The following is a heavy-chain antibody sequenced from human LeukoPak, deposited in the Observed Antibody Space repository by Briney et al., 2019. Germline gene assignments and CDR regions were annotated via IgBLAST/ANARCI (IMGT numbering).Heavy chain of an antibody. CDR2: INPNSGGT. D-gene: IGHD1-26*01. CDR1: GYTFTGYY. Sequence: GASVKVSCKASGYTFTGYYMHWVRQAPGQGLEWMGWINPNSGGTNYAQKFQGRVTMTRDTSISTAYMELSSLRSEDTAVYYCARVRAYSANWFDPWGQGTLVTVSS. J-gene: IGHJ5*02. CDR3: ARVRAYSANWFDP. V-gene: IGHV1-2*02.